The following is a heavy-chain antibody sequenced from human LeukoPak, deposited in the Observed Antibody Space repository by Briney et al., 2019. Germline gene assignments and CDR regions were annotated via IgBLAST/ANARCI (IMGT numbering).Heavy chain of an antibody. CDR1: GFTFNRFW. Sequence: GGSLRLSCAASGFTFNRFWMNWVRQAPGKGLEWVANMDPTGSHRRYVDSVGGRFTVSKDNAGTSSYLEMNSLRDDDTAIYYCAIWGSGNYWGRGTQVTVSS. CDR2: MDPTGSHR. CDR3: AIWGSGNY. J-gene: IGHJ4*02. D-gene: IGHD3-16*01. V-gene: IGHV3-7*01.